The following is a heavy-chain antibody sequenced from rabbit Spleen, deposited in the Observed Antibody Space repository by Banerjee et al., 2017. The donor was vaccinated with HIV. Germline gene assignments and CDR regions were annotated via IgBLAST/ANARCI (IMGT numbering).Heavy chain of an antibody. CDR2: IDTSDGDT. Sequence: QEQLVESGGGLVKPEGSLTLTCKASGFSFSSNWICWVRQAPGKGLEWIACIDTSDGDTDYANWPKGRFTISKASSTTVTLQMTSLTAADTATYFCARNYVNVFDPWGPGTLVTVS. CDR1: GFSFSSNW. V-gene: IGHV1S45*01. D-gene: IGHD1-1*01. J-gene: IGHJ2*01. CDR3: ARNYVNVFDP.